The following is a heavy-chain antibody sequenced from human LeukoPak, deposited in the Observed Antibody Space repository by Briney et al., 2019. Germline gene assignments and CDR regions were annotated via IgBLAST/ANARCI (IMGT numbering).Heavy chain of an antibody. V-gene: IGHV4-39*02. CDR3: ARLNLQLRGWYFDL. CDR2: IYFRGSN. J-gene: IGHJ2*01. D-gene: IGHD2-2*01. Sequence: PSETLSLTCAVSGGSISVSSYYWSWIRQPQGKGLEWIATIYFRGSNYYNPSIKSRITISVAKSKNHFYLKLRTATAADTAVYSCARLNLQLRGWYFDLWGRGTLVSV. CDR1: GGSISVSSYY.